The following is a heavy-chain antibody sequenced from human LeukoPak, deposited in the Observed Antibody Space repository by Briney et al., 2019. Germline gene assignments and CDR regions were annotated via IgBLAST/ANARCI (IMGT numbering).Heavy chain of an antibody. CDR3: ARGTRATTVTGTFDY. J-gene: IGHJ4*02. CDR1: GYTFTSYG. V-gene: IGHV1-18*01. Sequence: ASVKVSCKASGYTFTSYGISWVRQAPGQGLEWMGWISAYNGNTNYAQKLQGRVTMTTDTSTSTAYMELRSLRSDDTAVYYCARGTRATTVTGTFDYWGQGTLVTVSS. D-gene: IGHD4-17*01. CDR2: ISAYNGNT.